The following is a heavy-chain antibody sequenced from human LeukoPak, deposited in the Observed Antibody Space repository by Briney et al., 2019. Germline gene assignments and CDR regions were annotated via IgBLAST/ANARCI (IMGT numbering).Heavy chain of an antibody. D-gene: IGHD6-19*01. CDR3: ARAPTFSGWFDY. V-gene: IGHV3-30*04. CDR1: GFTFSNYA. Sequence: GTSLRLSCAASGFTFSNYAMYWVRQAPGEGLEWVAVISYHGSDTYYADSLRGRFTISRDNSKNTLYLQMNSLRVEDTAVYYCARAPTFSGWFDYWGQGTLVTVSS. CDR2: ISYHGSDT. J-gene: IGHJ4*02.